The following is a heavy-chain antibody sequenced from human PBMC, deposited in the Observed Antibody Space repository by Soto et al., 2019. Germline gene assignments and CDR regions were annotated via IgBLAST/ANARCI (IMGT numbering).Heavy chain of an antibody. CDR1: GDTFFNYT. Sequence: QVQLVQSGAEVKKPGSSVKISCTTSGDTFFNYTFTWVRRAPGQGLEWMGRVIPLLDASNYAEKFQDSVTITADKSTITALMELSGLKSDDSAIYYCASGKRQMTQDRMGFYYYMDVWGKGTTVTVSS. CDR2: VIPLLDAS. CDR3: ASGKRQMTQDRMGFYYYMDV. J-gene: IGHJ6*03. V-gene: IGHV1-69*08. D-gene: IGHD2-15*01.